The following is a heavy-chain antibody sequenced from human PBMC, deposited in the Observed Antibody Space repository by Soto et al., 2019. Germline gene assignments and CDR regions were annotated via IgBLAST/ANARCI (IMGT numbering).Heavy chain of an antibody. D-gene: IGHD2-15*01. CDR2: ISSRNSYI. V-gene: IGHV3-21*01. CDR1: GFTFSSYT. Sequence: EVQLVDSGGGLVKPGGSLRLSCAASGFTFSSYTMIWVRQAPGKGLEWVSSISSRNSYIFYADSVKGRFTISRANANNSLYLQMNSLIAEDTAVYYCAREPKRYCRGGTCPGVDYWGQGTLVTVSS. CDR3: AREPKRYCRGGTCPGVDY. J-gene: IGHJ4*02.